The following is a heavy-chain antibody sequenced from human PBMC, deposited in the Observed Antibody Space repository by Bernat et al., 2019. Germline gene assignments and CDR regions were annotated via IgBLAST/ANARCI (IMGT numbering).Heavy chain of an antibody. Sequence: EVQVVESGGGLVQPGGSLRLSCAASGFTFSNYAMSWVRQAPGKGLEWVSAISTSGGSTYSADSVRGRFTISRDNSKNTLYLQMESLRTEDTALYHCAKEIETIIQGGFDYWGQGILVTVSS. CDR2: ISTSGGST. J-gene: IGHJ4*02. CDR1: GFTFSNYA. CDR3: AKEIETIIQGGFDY. V-gene: IGHV3-23*04. D-gene: IGHD3-3*01.